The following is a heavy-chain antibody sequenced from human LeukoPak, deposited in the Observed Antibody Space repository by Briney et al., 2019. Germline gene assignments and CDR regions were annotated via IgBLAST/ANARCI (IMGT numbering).Heavy chain of an antibody. Sequence: GGSLRLSCAASGFTFSNAWMNWVRQAPGKGLEWVGRIKSKTDGGTTDYAAPVKGRFTISRDDSKNTLYLQMNSPRVEDTAVYYCAKGRYESSGFNWAAWGQGTLVTVSS. CDR1: GFTFSNAW. CDR2: IKSKTDGGTT. D-gene: IGHD3-22*01. J-gene: IGHJ4*02. V-gene: IGHV3-15*07. CDR3: AKGRYESSGFNWAA.